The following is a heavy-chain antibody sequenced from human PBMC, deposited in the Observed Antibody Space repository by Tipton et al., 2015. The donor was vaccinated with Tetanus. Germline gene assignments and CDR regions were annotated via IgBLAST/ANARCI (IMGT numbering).Heavy chain of an antibody. Sequence: TLSLTCAVSGGSISDKKYYWGWIRQPPGKGLEWIASIYFKGEPYYNPSFKSRVTIGVDTSQNLFSVSLTSVTAADTAVYYCARHLYGYWFDPWGQGALVTVSS. CDR3: ARHLYGYWFDP. CDR2: IYFKGEP. CDR1: GGSISDKKYY. V-gene: IGHV4-39*02. J-gene: IGHJ5*02. D-gene: IGHD3-10*01.